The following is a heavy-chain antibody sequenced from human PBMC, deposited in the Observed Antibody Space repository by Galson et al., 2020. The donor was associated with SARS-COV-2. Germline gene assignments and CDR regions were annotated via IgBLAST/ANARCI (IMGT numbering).Heavy chain of an antibody. V-gene: IGHV4-39*07. Sequence: SETLSLTCPVSAESISSRGYFWAWIRQPPGKGLDWIGNIYYSGRTYYNPSLQSRVTISVDTSKHQFSLKLTSVTAAGTAVYFCARVEAYYGRSGQSVPYYFDSWGQGTLVTGSS. CDR1: AESISSRGYF. CDR2: IYYSGRT. J-gene: IGHJ4*02. D-gene: IGHD3-22*01. CDR3: ARVEAYYGRSGQSVPYYFDS.